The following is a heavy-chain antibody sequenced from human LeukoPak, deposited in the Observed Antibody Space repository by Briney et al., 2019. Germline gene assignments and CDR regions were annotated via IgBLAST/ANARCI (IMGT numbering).Heavy chain of an antibody. D-gene: IGHD6-19*01. Sequence: GGSLRLSCAASGFTFSSYALSWVRQAPGKGLEWVSGISGSGGSINYADSVKGRFTISRDNSKNRLYLQMNSLRVEDAAVYYCAKHPKWLLRGTGLDPWGQGTLVTVSS. CDR3: AKHPKWLLRGTGLDP. V-gene: IGHV3-23*01. CDR2: ISGSGGSI. J-gene: IGHJ5*02. CDR1: GFTFSSYA.